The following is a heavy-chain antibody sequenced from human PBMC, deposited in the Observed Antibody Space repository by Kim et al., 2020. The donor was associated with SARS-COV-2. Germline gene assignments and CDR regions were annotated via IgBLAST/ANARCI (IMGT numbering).Heavy chain of an antibody. V-gene: IGHV3-53*01. Sequence: AHTLKGPFTISRDNAKNTLYLQMNSLRAEDTAVYYCARVRHDYGDYVFDYWGQGTLVTVSS. CDR3: ARVRHDYGDYVFDY. D-gene: IGHD4-17*01. J-gene: IGHJ4*02.